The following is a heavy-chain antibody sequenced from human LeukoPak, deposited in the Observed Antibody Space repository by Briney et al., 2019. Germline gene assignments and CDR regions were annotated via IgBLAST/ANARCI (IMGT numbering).Heavy chain of an antibody. Sequence: GGSLRLSCTASGFSFSTFGMNWVRQAPGKGLEWISYISSSSSPIYYADSVKGRFTISRDNAKNSLYLQMNSLRGEDTAVYYCVKRSPSGTFYFDYWGQGTLVTVSS. J-gene: IGHJ4*02. CDR3: VKRSPSGTFYFDY. V-gene: IGHV3-48*04. CDR2: ISSSSSPI. D-gene: IGHD1-26*01. CDR1: GFSFSTFG.